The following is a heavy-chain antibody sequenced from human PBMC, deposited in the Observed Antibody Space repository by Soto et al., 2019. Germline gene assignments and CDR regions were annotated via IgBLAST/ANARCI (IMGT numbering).Heavy chain of an antibody. CDR3: ARANWYCEY. CDR2: IYYTGST. J-gene: IGHJ4*02. CDR1: GGSIHNHY. V-gene: IGHV4-59*11. D-gene: IGHD7-27*01. Sequence: QVQLQESGPGLVKPSETLSLTCTVSGGSIHNHYWSWVRQPPGKGLEWIGYIYYTGSTNYNPSLTRRLTMSVDTSKNKFYLHLSSVPAADTAIYYCARANWYCEYWGQGILVTVSS.